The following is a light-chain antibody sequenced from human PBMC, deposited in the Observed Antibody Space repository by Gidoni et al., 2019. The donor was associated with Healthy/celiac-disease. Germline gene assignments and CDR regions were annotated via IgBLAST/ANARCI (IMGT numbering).Light chain of an antibody. CDR2: GAS. CDR3: QWYNNWPRIT. Sequence: EIVMTQSPATLSVSPGERATLSCRASQRVSSNLAWYQQKPGQAPRLLIYGASTRATGIPARVSGSGSGTECTLTISSLQSEDFAVYYCQWYNNWPRITFGQGTRLEIK. V-gene: IGKV3-15*01. CDR1: QRVSSN. J-gene: IGKJ5*01.